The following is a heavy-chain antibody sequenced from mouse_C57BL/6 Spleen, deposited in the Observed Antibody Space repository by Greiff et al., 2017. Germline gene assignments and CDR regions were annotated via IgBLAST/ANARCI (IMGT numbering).Heavy chain of an antibody. CDR3: ETPYYYGSSYAMDY. J-gene: IGHJ4*01. CDR2: INPGSGGT. D-gene: IGHD1-1*01. CDR1: GYAFTNYL. Sequence: QVQLKESGAELVRPGTSVKVSCKASGYAFTNYLIEWVKQRPGQGLEWIGVINPGSGGTNYNEKFKGKATLTADKSSSTAYMQLSRLTSEDSAVYFCETPYYYGSSYAMDYWGQGTSVTVAS. V-gene: IGHV1-54*01.